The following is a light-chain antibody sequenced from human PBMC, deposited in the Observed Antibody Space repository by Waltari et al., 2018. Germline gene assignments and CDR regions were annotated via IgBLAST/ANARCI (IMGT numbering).Light chain of an antibody. CDR3: QHLNNYPFT. CDR1: QGISSY. CDR2: AAS. J-gene: IGKJ3*01. V-gene: IGKV1-9*01. Sequence: DIQLTQSPSFLSASVADRVTITCRASQGISSYLAWYQQKPGKAPKLLIYAASILQSGVPSRFSGSGSGTEFTLTISSLQPEDFATYYCQHLNNYPFTFGPGTKVDIK.